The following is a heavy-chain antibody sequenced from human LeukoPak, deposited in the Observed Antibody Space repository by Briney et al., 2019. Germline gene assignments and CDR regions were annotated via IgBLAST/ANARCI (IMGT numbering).Heavy chain of an antibody. V-gene: IGHV3-23*01. CDR3: AKDSGNRDNWFDP. Sequence: GGSLRLSCAAPGFSFTSYAMTPVRQAPGKRLEWPSDISGSGASTYYADSVRGRFTISGDNSKNTLYLQMNSLRAEDTAVYYCAKDSGNRDNWFDPWGQGTLVTVSS. CDR2: ISGSGAST. D-gene: IGHD1-14*01. J-gene: IGHJ5*02. CDR1: GFSFTSYA.